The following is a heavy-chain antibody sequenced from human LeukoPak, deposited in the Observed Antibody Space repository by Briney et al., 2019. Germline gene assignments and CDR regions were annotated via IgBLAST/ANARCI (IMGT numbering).Heavy chain of an antibody. CDR1: GYTFTNYY. D-gene: IGHD3-22*01. J-gene: IGHJ4*02. Sequence: GASVKVSCKASGYTFTNYYIHWVRQAPGQGLEWMGIINPSGGGTSYAQKFQGRVTMTRDTSTSTVYMELSSLRSEDAAVYYGARPGHSSGSYYPDFWGQGTLVTVSS. CDR2: INPSGGGT. CDR3: ARPGHSSGSYYPDF. V-gene: IGHV1-46*01.